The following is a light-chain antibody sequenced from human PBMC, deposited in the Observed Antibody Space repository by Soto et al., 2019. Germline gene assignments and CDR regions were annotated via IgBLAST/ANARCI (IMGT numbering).Light chain of an antibody. Sequence: EIVLTQSPGTLSLSPGERATLSCRASQYVSTTFFAWYQQKPGQAPRLLIYGTSNRATGIPDRFSGSGSGTDFTLTISRPEPEDFATYYCQQVNHFPFTFGQGTYLEIK. CDR1: QYVSTTF. CDR3: QQVNHFPFT. CDR2: GTS. V-gene: IGKV3-20*01. J-gene: IGKJ2*01.